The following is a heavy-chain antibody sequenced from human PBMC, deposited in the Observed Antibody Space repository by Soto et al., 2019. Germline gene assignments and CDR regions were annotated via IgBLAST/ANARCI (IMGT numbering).Heavy chain of an antibody. D-gene: IGHD3-3*01. CDR1: GFTFSSYA. V-gene: IGHV3-23*01. Sequence: GGSLRLSCAASGFTFSSYAMSWVRQAPGKGLELVSAISGSGSSTYYADSVKGRFTISRDNSKNTLYLQMNSLRAEDTAVYYCAKPPNDFWSGYYRSEIDYWGQGTLVTVS. J-gene: IGHJ4*02. CDR2: ISGSGSST. CDR3: AKPPNDFWSGYYRSEIDY.